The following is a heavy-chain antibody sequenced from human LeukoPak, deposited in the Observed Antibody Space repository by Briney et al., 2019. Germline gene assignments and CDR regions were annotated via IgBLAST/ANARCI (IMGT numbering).Heavy chain of an antibody. Sequence: GGSLRLSCAASGFTFSSYAMSWVRQAPGKGLEWVSSISGGGTGSYYADSVKGRFTISRDNSKNTLYLQMNSLRAEDTAVYYCARRPKGGYYFDYWGQGTLVTVSS. CDR1: GFTFSSYA. J-gene: IGHJ4*02. CDR3: ARRPKGGYYFDY. D-gene: IGHD3-16*01. CDR2: ISGGGTGS. V-gene: IGHV3-23*01.